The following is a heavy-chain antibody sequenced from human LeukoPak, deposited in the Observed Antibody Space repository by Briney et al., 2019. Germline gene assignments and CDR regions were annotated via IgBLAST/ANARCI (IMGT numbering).Heavy chain of an antibody. CDR1: GFTFSSYA. D-gene: IGHD3-3*01. CDR3: ARGPDDFGVADPYNWFDP. J-gene: IGHJ5*02. Sequence: GGSLRLSCAASGFTFSSYAMSWVRQAPGKGLEWVSAISGSGGSTYYADSVKGRFTISRDNAKNSLYLQMNSLRAEDTAVYYCARGPDDFGVADPYNWFDPWGQGTLVTVSS. V-gene: IGHV3-23*01. CDR2: ISGSGGST.